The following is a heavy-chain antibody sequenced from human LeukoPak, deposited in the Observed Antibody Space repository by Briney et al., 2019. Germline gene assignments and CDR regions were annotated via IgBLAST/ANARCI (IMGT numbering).Heavy chain of an antibody. J-gene: IGHJ5*02. Sequence: GGSLRLTCAASGFSFSNAWMNWVRQAPGKGLEWVGRILSKTSGGTTDYATPVKGRFTISRDDSKNMLYLHMNSLQIEDTAVYYCADYYASGSYPPWGQGTLVTVSS. CDR3: ADYYASGSYPP. CDR1: GFSFSNAW. V-gene: IGHV3-15*07. CDR2: ILSKTSGGTT. D-gene: IGHD3-10*01.